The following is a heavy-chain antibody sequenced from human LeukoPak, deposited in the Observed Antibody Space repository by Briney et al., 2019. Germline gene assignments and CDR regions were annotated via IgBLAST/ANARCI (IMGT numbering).Heavy chain of an antibody. CDR2: IYYSGST. J-gene: IGHJ5*02. Sequence: SETLSLTCTVSGGSISSGGYYWSWIRQHPGKGLEWIGYIYYSGSTYYNPFLKSRVTISVGTSKNQFSLKLSSVTAADTAVYYCARGLGYCSGGSCYVSWFDPWGQGTLVTVSS. D-gene: IGHD2-15*01. V-gene: IGHV4-31*03. CDR1: GGSISSGGYY. CDR3: ARGLGYCSGGSCYVSWFDP.